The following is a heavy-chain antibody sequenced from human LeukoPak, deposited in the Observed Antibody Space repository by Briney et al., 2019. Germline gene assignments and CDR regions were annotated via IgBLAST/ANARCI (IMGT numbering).Heavy chain of an antibody. J-gene: IGHJ6*03. V-gene: IGHV1-69*05. CDR2: IIPIFGTA. CDR3: ATNPHCSGGSCYPYYYYYYMDV. D-gene: IGHD2-15*01. CDR1: GGTFSSYA. Sequence: SVKVSCKASGGTFSSYAISWVRQAPGQGLEWLGRIIPIFGTANYAQKFQGRVTITTDESTSTAYMELSSLRSEDTAVYYCATNPHCSGGSCYPYYYYYYMDVWGKGTTVTVSS.